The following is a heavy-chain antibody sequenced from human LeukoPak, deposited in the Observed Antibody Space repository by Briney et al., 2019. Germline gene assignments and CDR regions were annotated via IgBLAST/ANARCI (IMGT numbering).Heavy chain of an antibody. J-gene: IGHJ3*02. Sequence: GGSLRLSCAASGFTFSSYEMNWVRQAPGKGLEWISYISSSGNSIYYADSVKGRFTISRDNAKNSLYLQMNSLRAEDTAVYYCAKDKRGDGAFDIWGLGTMVTVSS. CDR1: GFTFSSYE. CDR2: ISSSGNSI. V-gene: IGHV3-48*03. CDR3: AKDKRGDGAFDI. D-gene: IGHD3-10*01.